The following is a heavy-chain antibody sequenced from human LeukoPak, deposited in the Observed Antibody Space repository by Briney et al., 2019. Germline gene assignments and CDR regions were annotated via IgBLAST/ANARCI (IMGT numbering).Heavy chain of an antibody. D-gene: IGHD3/OR15-3a*01. CDR1: GGSISPYY. J-gene: IGHJ5*02. V-gene: IGHV4-59*01. CDR3: ARGPLSSRTTWTWFDP. Sequence: ASETLSLTCTVSGGSISPYYWTWIRQPPGKGLEWIGYVYYNGNTHYNPSLKSRITISVDTSKNQFSLRLKSVTAADTAVYYCARGPLSSRTTWTWFDPWGQGTLVTVSS. CDR2: VYYNGNT.